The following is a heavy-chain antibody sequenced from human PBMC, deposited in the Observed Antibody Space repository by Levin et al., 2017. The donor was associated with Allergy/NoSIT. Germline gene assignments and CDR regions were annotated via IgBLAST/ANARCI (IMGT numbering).Heavy chain of an antibody. J-gene: IGHJ4*02. CDR1: GGSITNYF. D-gene: IGHD6-13*01. CDR2: ISTSGNT. V-gene: IGHV4-4*07. Sequence: GSLRLSCIVSGGSITNYFWNWIRQPAGKGLEWIGRISTSGNTNYNPSLKSRVAMSADTSNNQFSLKLSSVTAADTAVYYCAREYSSSSGRTFDYWGQGTLVTVSS. CDR3: AREYSSSSGRTFDY.